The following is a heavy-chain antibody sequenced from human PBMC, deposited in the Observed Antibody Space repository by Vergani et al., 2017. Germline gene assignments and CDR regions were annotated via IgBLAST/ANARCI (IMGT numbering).Heavy chain of an antibody. D-gene: IGHD6-13*01. CDR1: GFTFSSYS. J-gene: IGHJ4*02. CDR3: ARDPLTYSSSWFDY. Sequence: EVQLVESGGGLVKPGGSLRLSCAASGFTFSSYSMNWVRQAPGKGLEWVSSISSSSSYIYYADSVKGRFTISRDNAKNSLYPQMNSLRAEDTAVYYCARDPLTYSSSWFDYWGQGTLVTVSS. V-gene: IGHV3-21*01. CDR2: ISSSSSYI.